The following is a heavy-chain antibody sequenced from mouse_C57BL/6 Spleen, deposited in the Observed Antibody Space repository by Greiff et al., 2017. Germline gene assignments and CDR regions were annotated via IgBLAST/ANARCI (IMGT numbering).Heavy chain of an antibody. CDR3: ARSGDTYLDY. CDR2: IDPSDSET. J-gene: IGHJ2*01. D-gene: IGHD3-2*02. CDR1: GYTFTSYW. V-gene: IGHV1-52*01. Sequence: VQLQQPGAELVRPGSSVKLSCKASGYTFTSYWMHWVKQRPIQGLEWIGNIDPSDSETHYNQKFKDKATLTVDKSSSTAYMQLSSLTSEDSAGYYCARSGDTYLDYWGQGTTLTVSS.